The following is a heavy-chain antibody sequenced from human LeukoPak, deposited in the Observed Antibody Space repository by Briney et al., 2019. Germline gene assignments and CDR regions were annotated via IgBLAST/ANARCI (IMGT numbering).Heavy chain of an antibody. Sequence: GGPLRLSCAASGFTVSSNYMSWVRQAPGKGLEWVSVIYSGGSTYYADSVKGRFTISRDNSKNTLYLQMNSLRAEDTAVYYCARELELQSYYYGMDVWGQGTTVTVSS. D-gene: IGHD1-7*01. CDR1: GFTVSSNY. J-gene: IGHJ6*02. V-gene: IGHV3-66*01. CDR3: ARELELQSYYYGMDV. CDR2: IYSGGST.